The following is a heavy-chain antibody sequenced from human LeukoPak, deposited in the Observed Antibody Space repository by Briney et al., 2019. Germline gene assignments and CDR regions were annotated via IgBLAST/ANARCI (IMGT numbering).Heavy chain of an antibody. CDR1: GFTFSSYG. V-gene: IGHV3-21*01. J-gene: IGHJ5*02. D-gene: IGHD5-18*01. CDR2: ISSSSSYI. CDR3: ARPNGGYSYGNWFDP. Sequence: GGSLRLSCAASGFTFSSYGMNWVRQAPGKGLEWVSSISSSSSYIYYADSVKGRFTISRDNAKNTLYLQTNSLRAEDTAVYYCARPNGGYSYGNWFDPWGQGTLVTVSS.